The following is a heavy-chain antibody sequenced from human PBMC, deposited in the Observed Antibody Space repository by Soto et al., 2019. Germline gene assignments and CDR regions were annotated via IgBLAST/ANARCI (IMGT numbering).Heavy chain of an antibody. CDR1: GFTFRSYA. CDR3: SRFVGYGGSEYYFDN. Sequence: QVQPVESGGGVVQPGRSLRLSCVVSGFTFRSYAMHWVRQAPGKGLEWVAVISTDGNNNYHADSVKGRFTISRDNSKNTLYLHMDSLRAEDTALYYCSRFVGYGGSEYYFDNWGQGIQVIVST. D-gene: IGHD5-12*01. CDR2: ISTDGNNN. J-gene: IGHJ4*02. V-gene: IGHV3-30-3*02.